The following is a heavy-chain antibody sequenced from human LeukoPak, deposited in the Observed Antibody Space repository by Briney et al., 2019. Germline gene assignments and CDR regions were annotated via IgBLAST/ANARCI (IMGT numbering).Heavy chain of an antibody. Sequence: SGPVLVKPTETLTLTCTVSGSSLSKARMGVSWIRQPPGKALEWLAHIFSNDEKSYSTSLKSTLTISKDTSKSQVVLTMTNMDPVDTATYYCARMGCSGGSCYYAFDIWGQGTMVTVS. J-gene: IGHJ3*02. D-gene: IGHD2-15*01. CDR1: GSSLSKARMG. V-gene: IGHV2-26*01. CDR3: ARMGCSGGSCYYAFDI. CDR2: IFSNDEK.